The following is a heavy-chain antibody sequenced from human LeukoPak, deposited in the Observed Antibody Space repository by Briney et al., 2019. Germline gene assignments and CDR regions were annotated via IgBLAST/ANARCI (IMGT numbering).Heavy chain of an antibody. Sequence: GGSLRLSCAASGLTFRHYGMHWVRQTPGKGLEWVAFIESDESISQYADLVKGRFTISRDNSKNSLYLQMNSLRAEDTAVYYCAELGITMIGGVWGKGTTVTISS. J-gene: IGHJ6*04. V-gene: IGHV3-30*02. D-gene: IGHD3-10*02. CDR3: AELGITMIGGV. CDR1: GLTFRHYG. CDR2: IESDESIS.